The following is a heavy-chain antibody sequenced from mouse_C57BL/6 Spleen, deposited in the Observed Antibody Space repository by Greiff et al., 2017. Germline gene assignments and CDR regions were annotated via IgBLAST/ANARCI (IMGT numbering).Heavy chain of an antibody. CDR1: GFTFSSYT. CDR3: ARVGYFDV. J-gene: IGHJ1*03. Sequence: DVKLQESGGGLVKPGGSLKLSCAASGFTFSSYTMSWVRQTPEKRLEWVATISGGGGNTYYPDSVKGRFTISRDNAKNTLYLQMSSLSAEDTALCYCARVGYFDVWGTGTTVTVSS. V-gene: IGHV5-9*01. CDR2: ISGGGGNT.